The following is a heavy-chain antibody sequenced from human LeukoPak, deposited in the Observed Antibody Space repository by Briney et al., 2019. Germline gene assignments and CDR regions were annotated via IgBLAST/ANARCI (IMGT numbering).Heavy chain of an antibody. CDR1: GFTFSSYA. Sequence: SGRSLRLSCAASGFTFSSYAMHWVRQAPGKGLEWVAVISYDGSNKYYADSVKGRFTISRDNSKNTLYLQMNSLRAEDTAVYYCARDLQIYSGYPPGPGYWGQGTLVTVSS. D-gene: IGHD5-12*01. CDR2: ISYDGSNK. J-gene: IGHJ4*02. V-gene: IGHV3-30-3*01. CDR3: ARDLQIYSGYPPGPGY.